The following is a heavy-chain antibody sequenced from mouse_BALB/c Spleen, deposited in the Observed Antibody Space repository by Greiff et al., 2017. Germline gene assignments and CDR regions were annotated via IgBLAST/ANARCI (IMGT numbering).Heavy chain of an antibody. CDR1: GYSITSDYA. D-gene: IGHD2-4*01. Sequence: EVKLQESGPGLVKPSQSLSLPCTVTGYSITSDYAWNWVRQFPGNKLEWMGYISYSGSTSYNPSLKSRISITRDTSKNQFFLQLNSVTTEDTATYYCAREGITTRAWFAYWGQGTLVTVSA. CDR2: ISYSGST. CDR3: AREGITTRAWFAY. V-gene: IGHV3-2*02. J-gene: IGHJ3*01.